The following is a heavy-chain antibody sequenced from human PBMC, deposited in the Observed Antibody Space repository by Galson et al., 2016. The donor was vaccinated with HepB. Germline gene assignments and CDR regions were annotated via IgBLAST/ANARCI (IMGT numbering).Heavy chain of an antibody. J-gene: IGHJ5*02. V-gene: IGHV3-30*18. D-gene: IGHD1-26*01. CDR1: GFTFSNYG. CDR2: ISCSGSNK. CDR3: AKDRVKVATLNWFDP. Sequence: SLRLSCAASGFTFSNYGMHWVRQAPGKGLEWVAAISCSGSNKYYADSVKGRFTISRDNFKNTLYLQMNSLRAEDTAVYYCAKDRVKVATLNWFDPWGQGTLVTVSS.